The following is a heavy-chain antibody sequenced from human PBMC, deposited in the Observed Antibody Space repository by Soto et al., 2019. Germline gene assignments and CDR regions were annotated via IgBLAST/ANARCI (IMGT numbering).Heavy chain of an antibody. CDR1: GGSISSYY. D-gene: IGHD6-19*01. CDR3: ASSIAVAGYYYYGMDV. Sequence: SETLSLTCTVSGGSISSYYWSWIRQPPGKGLERIGYIYYSGSTNYNPSLKSRVTISVDTSKNQFSLKLSSVTAADTAVYYCASSIAVAGYYYYGMDVWGQGTTVTVSS. V-gene: IGHV4-59*08. CDR2: IYYSGST. J-gene: IGHJ6*02.